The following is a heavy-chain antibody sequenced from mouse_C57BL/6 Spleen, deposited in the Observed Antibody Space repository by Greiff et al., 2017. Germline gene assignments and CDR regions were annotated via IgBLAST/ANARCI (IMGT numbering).Heavy chain of an antibody. J-gene: IGHJ4*01. CDR3: ARRGLYYYGRMDY. D-gene: IGHD1-1*01. Sequence: LVESGASVKISCKASGYAFSSSWMNWVKQRPGKGLEWIGRIYPGDGDTNYNGKFKGKATLTADKSSSTAYMQLSSLTSEDSAVYFCARRGLYYYGRMDYWGQGTSVTVSS. V-gene: IGHV1-82*01. CDR1: GYAFSSSW. CDR2: IYPGDGDT.